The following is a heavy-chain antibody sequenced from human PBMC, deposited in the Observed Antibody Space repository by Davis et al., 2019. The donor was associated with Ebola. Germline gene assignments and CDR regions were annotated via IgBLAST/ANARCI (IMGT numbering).Heavy chain of an antibody. J-gene: IGHJ4*02. Sequence: AASVKVSCKASGGTFSSYAISWVRQAPGQGLEWMGRIIPILGIANYAQKFQGRVTITADKSTSTAYMELSSLRSEDTAVYYCARSQRGSYWGGIYYFDYWGQGTLVTVSS. CDR3: ARSQRGSYWGGIYYFDY. V-gene: IGHV1-69*04. CDR1: GGTFSSYA. D-gene: IGHD1-26*01. CDR2: IIPILGIA.